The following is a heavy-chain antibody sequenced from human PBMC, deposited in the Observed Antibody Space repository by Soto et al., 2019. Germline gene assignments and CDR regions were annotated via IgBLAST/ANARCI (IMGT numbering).Heavy chain of an antibody. V-gene: IGHV5-51*01. CDR3: ASGTYYDYVWGTYFDY. J-gene: IGHJ4*02. D-gene: IGHD3-16*01. Sequence: MTGKGLEWMGIIYPGDSDTRYSPSFQGQVTISADKSISTAYLQWSSLKASDTAMYYCASGTYYDYVWGTYFDYWGQGTLVTVSS. CDR2: IYPGDSDT.